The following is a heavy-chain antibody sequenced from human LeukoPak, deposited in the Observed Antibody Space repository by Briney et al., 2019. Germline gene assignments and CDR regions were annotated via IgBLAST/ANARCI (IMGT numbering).Heavy chain of an antibody. CDR1: GGSISSSSYY. CDR3: ARPTSIAARYAFDI. CDR2: IYYSGST. V-gene: IGHV4-39*01. J-gene: IGHJ3*02. D-gene: IGHD6-6*01. Sequence: SETLSLTCTVSGGSISSSSYYWGWIRQPPGKGLEWIGSIYYSGSTYYNPSLKSRVTISVDTSKNQFSLKLSSVTAADTAVYYCARPTSIAARYAFDIWGQGTMVTVSS.